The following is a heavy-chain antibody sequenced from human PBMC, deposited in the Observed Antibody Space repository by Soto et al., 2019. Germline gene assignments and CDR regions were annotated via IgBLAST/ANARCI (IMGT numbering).Heavy chain of an antibody. J-gene: IGHJ4*02. CDR3: ARVIAAPVDFDY. Sequence: ASVKVSCKSSGYTFTNYYMHWVRQAPGQGLEWMGRINPTDGNTNYAQKFLGRATMTRDTSTSTAYMELRSLRSDDTAVYYCARVIAAPVDFDYWGQGTLVTVSS. CDR2: INPTDGNT. D-gene: IGHD6-13*01. CDR1: GYTFTNYY. V-gene: IGHV1-46*01.